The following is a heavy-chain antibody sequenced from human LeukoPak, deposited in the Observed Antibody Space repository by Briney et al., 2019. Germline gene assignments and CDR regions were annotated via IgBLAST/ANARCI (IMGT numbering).Heavy chain of an antibody. D-gene: IGHD3-22*01. CDR3: ATYYPDTSARD. CDR1: GHTFTAYY. V-gene: IGHV1-2*02. J-gene: IGHJ4*02. Sequence: EASVKVSCKASGHTFTAYYMFWVRQAPGQGLEWMGWINPNSGGTNFAPNFQGRVTMTRDTSISTAYMELSGLTSDDTAVYFCATYYPDTSARDWGQGTLVTVSS. CDR2: INPNSGGT.